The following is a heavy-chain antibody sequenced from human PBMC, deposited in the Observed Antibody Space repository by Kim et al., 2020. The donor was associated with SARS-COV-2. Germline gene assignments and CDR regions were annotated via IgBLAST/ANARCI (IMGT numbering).Heavy chain of an antibody. CDR1: GFTFSSYG. V-gene: IGHV3-33*06. Sequence: GGSLRLSCAASGFTFSSYGMHWVRQAPGKGLEWVAVIWYDGSNKYYADSVKGRFTISRDNSKNTLYLQMNSLRAEDTAVYYCAKDEGYYYGSGSYSAHNWFDPWGQGTLVTVSS. D-gene: IGHD3-10*01. CDR2: IWYDGSNK. CDR3: AKDEGYYYGSGSYSAHNWFDP. J-gene: IGHJ5*02.